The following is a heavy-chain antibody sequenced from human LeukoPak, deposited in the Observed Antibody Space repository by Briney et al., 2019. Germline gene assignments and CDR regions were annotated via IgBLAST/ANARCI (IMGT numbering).Heavy chain of an antibody. CDR3: AREVYGQDYGMDV. Sequence: ASVKVSCKASGYTFTSYYMHWVRQAPGQGLEWMGIINPSGGSTSYAQKFQGRVTMTRDTSTSTVYMELSSLRPEDTAVYYCAREVYGQDYGMDVWGQGTTVTVSS. J-gene: IGHJ6*02. D-gene: IGHD2/OR15-2a*01. V-gene: IGHV1-46*01. CDR1: GYTFTSYY. CDR2: INPSGGST.